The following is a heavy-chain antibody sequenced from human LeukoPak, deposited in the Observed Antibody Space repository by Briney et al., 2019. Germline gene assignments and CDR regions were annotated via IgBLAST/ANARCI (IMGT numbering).Heavy chain of an antibody. D-gene: IGHD2-15*01. CDR2: ISGSGGST. CDR3: ASVLVVAATRDLDY. V-gene: IGHV3-23*01. Sequence: PGGSLRLSCAASGFTFSSYAMSWVRQAPGKGLEWVSAISGSGGSTYYADSVKGRFTISRDNSKNTLYLQMNSLRAEDTAVYYCASVLVVAATRDLDYWGQGTLVTVSS. CDR1: GFTFSSYA. J-gene: IGHJ4*02.